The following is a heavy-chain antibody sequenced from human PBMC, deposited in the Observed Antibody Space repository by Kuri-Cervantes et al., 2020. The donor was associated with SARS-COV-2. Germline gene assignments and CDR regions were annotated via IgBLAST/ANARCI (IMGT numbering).Heavy chain of an antibody. CDR3: ARDRGDFWSGYYASNWLDY. J-gene: IGHJ5*01. CDR2: ISYDGTIT. Sequence: GGSLRLSCAASGFTFSNYWMHWVRQAPGKGLVWVSRISYDGTITNYADSVKGRFTISRDNAKNTLYLEMHSLRDEDTAVYYCARDRGDFWSGYYASNWLDYWGQGTLVTVSS. D-gene: IGHD3-3*01. V-gene: IGHV3-74*01. CDR1: GFTFSNYW.